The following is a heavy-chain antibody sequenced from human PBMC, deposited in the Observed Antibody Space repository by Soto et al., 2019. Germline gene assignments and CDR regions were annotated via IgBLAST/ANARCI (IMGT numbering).Heavy chain of an antibody. CDR1: GGSISSSNW. J-gene: IGHJ6*04. CDR2: IYHSGST. Sequence: PSETLSLTCAVSGGSISSSNWWSWVRQPPGKGLEWIGEIYHSGSTNYNPSLKSRVTISVDKSKNQFSLKLSSVTAADTAVYYCARLKIGYYGSGRTDVWGKGTTVTVSS. V-gene: IGHV4-4*02. D-gene: IGHD3-10*01. CDR3: ARLKIGYYGSGRTDV.